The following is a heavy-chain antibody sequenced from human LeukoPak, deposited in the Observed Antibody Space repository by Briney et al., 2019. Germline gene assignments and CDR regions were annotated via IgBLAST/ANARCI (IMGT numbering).Heavy chain of an antibody. CDR1: GFTFTDYW. J-gene: IGHJ4*01. D-gene: IGHD6-13*01. CDR2: IRQDASEK. CDR3: ARDGTAAGLYFDL. V-gene: IGHV3-7*01. Sequence: GGSLSLSCEFSGFTFTDYWVNWVRQAPGKGPDWVASIRQDASEKTYVDSVKGRFTISRNNTKNSLSLQLNGLRAEDTAVYYCARDGTAAGLYFDLWGQGTLVTVSS.